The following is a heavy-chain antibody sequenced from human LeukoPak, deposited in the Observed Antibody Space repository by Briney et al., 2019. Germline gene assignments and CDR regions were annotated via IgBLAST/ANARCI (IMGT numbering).Heavy chain of an antibody. CDR3: ARDGGYCSSTSCYPYFDY. CDR1: GFTFSTYC. Sequence: GGSLRLSCAASGFTFSTYCMSWVRQAPGKGLEGVASIKQDGSEKYYVHSVKGRFTISRDNAKNSLYLHMNSLRAEDTAVYYCARDGGYCSSTSCYPYFDYWGQGTLVTVSS. J-gene: IGHJ4*02. CDR2: IKQDGSEK. V-gene: IGHV3-7*01. D-gene: IGHD2-2*01.